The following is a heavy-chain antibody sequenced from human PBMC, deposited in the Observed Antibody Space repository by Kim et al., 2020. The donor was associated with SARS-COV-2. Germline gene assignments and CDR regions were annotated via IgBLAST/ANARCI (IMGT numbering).Heavy chain of an antibody. CDR3: ARGPRAAVAGKTYYYGMDV. D-gene: IGHD6-19*01. Sequence: GGSLRLSCAASGFSFSNYWMSWVRQAPGKGLEWVANIKQDGSEKYYVDSVKGRFTISRDNAKKSLYLQMNSLRAEDTAVYYCARGPRAAVAGKTYYYGMDVWGQGTTVTVSS. V-gene: IGHV3-7*03. CDR1: GFSFSNYW. CDR2: IKQDGSEK. J-gene: IGHJ6*02.